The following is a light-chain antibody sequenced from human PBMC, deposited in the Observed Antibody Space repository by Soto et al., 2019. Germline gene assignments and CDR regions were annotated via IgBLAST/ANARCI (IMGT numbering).Light chain of an antibody. CDR3: QQYDSSPRT. Sequence: EIGMTQSPATLSGSPGERATLSCRASQTLRGRYLAWYQQKPGQAPRLLIYGASTRATGIPDRFSGSGSGTDFTLTISRLEPEDFAVYYCQQYDSSPRTFGQGTKVDIK. CDR1: QTLRGRY. J-gene: IGKJ1*01. V-gene: IGKV3-20*01. CDR2: GAS.